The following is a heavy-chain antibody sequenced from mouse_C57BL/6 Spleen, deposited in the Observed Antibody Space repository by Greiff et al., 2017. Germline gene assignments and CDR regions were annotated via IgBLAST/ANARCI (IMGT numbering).Heavy chain of an antibody. D-gene: IGHD3-2*02. V-gene: IGHV1-26*01. Sequence: EVQLQQSGPELVKPGASVKISCKASGYTFTDYYMNWVKQSHGKSLEWIGDINPNNGGTSYNQKFKGKATLTVDKSSSTAYMELRSLTSEDSAVYYCAREGDSSGYGFAYWGQETLVTVSA. CDR3: AREGDSSGYGFAY. CDR2: INPNNGGT. CDR1: GYTFTDYY. J-gene: IGHJ3*01.